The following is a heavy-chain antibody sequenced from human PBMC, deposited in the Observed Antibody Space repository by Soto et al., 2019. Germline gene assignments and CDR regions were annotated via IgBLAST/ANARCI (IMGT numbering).Heavy chain of an antibody. Sequence: PWGCLRLSCAFSGFTFSNHGLVWIRQSPGMGLDLISAISGSSGSKYYADAVKGRFSITRDNSKNTVSLQMTSLRAEDTAVYYCAKDRAIRLTDIYSSYKYGMDVWGQGTTVTVSS. J-gene: IGHJ6*02. V-gene: IGHV3-23*01. CDR1: GFTFSNHG. CDR2: ISGSSGSK. CDR3: AKDRAIRLTDIYSSYKYGMDV. D-gene: IGHD2-2*02.